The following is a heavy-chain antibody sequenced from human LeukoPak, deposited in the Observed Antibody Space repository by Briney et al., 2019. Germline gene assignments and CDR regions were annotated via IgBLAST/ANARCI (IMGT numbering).Heavy chain of an antibody. V-gene: IGHV3-74*01. CDR1: GFTFSSYW. D-gene: IGHD2-2*01. CDR3: VREERGQAMDY. Sequence: PGRSLRFSCAASGFTFSSYWMHWVRQAPGKGLVWVSRINSDGSSTSYADSVKGRFTISRDNAKNTLYLQMGSLRPEDMGVYYCVREERGQAMDYWGQGTLVTVSS. J-gene: IGHJ4*02. CDR2: INSDGSST.